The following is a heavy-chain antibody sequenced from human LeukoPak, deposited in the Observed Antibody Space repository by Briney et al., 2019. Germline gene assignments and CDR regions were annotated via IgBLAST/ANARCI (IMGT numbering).Heavy chain of an antibody. CDR3: AAESSRYYGSGSYYRYYYYGMDV. CDR2: IVVGSGNT. Sequence: SVKVSCKASGFTFTSSAVQWVRQARGQRLEWIGWIVVGSGNTNYAQKFQERVTITRDMSTSTACMELSSLRSEDTAVYYCAAESSRYYGSGSYYRYYYYGMDVWGKGTTVTVSS. CDR1: GFTFTSSA. V-gene: IGHV1-58*01. D-gene: IGHD3-10*01. J-gene: IGHJ6*04.